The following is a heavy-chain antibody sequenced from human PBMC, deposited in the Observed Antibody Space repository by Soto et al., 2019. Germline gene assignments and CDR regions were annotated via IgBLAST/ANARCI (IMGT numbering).Heavy chain of an antibody. D-gene: IGHD3-10*01. Sequence: GGSLRLSCAASGFTFRNYWMTWVRQAPGKGLEWVANIINDGSDKNYVETVKGRFTISRDNSKNSLYLGMNSLRVEDTAVYYCVRDWGGLGYWGQGTLVTVSS. CDR1: GFTFRNYW. CDR3: VRDWGGLGY. J-gene: IGHJ4*02. CDR2: IINDGSDK. V-gene: IGHV3-7*03.